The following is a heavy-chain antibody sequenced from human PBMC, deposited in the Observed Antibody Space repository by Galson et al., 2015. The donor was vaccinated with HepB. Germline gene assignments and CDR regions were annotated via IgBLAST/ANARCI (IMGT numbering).Heavy chain of an antibody. V-gene: IGHV3-49*04. CDR1: GFTFGDYA. CDR2: IRSKAYGGTT. J-gene: IGHJ4*02. CDR3: TSGITGYHPDFPIDY. Sequence: SLRLSCAASGFTFGDYAMSWVRQAPGKGLEWVGFIRSKAYGGTTEYAASVKGRFTISRDDSKSIAYLQMNSLKTEDTAVYYCTSGITGYHPDFPIDYWGQGTLVTVSS. D-gene: IGHD1-14*01.